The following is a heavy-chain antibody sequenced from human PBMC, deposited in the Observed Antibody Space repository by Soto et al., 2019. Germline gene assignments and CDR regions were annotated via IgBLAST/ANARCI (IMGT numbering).Heavy chain of an antibody. CDR2: IYYSGST. J-gene: IGHJ3*02. D-gene: IGHD3-16*02. CDR3: ARDMIAFGGVIPRHAFDI. CDR1: GGSISSGGYY. Sequence: PSETLSLTCTVSGGSISSGGYYWSWIRQHPGKGLEWIGYIYYSGSTYYNPSLKSRVTISVDTSKNQFSLKLSSATAADTAVYYCARDMIAFGGVIPRHAFDIWGQGTMVTVSS. V-gene: IGHV4-31*03.